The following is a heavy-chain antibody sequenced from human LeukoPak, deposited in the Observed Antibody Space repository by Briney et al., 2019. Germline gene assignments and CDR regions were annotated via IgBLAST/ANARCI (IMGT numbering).Heavy chain of an antibody. V-gene: IGHV4-34*01. CDR1: GESFSGYY. CDR3: ARVQWLGPLGY. J-gene: IGHJ4*02. D-gene: IGHD6-19*01. CDR2: INHSGST. Sequence: SETLSLTCAVYGESFSGYYWSWIRQPPGKGLEWIGEINHSGSTNYNPSLKSRVTISVDTSKNQFSLKLSSVTAADTAVYYCARVQWLGPLGYWGQGTLVTVSS.